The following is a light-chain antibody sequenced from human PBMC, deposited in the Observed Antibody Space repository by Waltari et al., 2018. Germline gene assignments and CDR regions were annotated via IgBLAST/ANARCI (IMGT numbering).Light chain of an antibody. V-gene: IGLV1-44*01. CDR1: SSHIGTNT. Sequence: QSVLTQPPSASGTPGQRVTISCSGSSSHIGTNTLNRYQRLPGTAPKLLIYSNNQRPSGVPDRFSGSKSGTSASLAISGLQSEDEADYYCAAWDDSLNGWVFGGGTKLTVL. CDR2: SNN. J-gene: IGLJ3*02. CDR3: AAWDDSLNGWV.